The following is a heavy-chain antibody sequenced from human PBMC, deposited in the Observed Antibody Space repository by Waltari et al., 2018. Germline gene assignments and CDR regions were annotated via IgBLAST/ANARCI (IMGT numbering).Heavy chain of an antibody. J-gene: IGHJ2*01. CDR2: IIPIFGTA. D-gene: IGHD4-17*01. V-gene: IGHV1-69*08. Sequence: QVQLVQSGAEVKKPGSSVKVSCKASGGTFSSYAISWVRQAPGQGLEWMGRIIPIFGTANYAQKFQGRVTITADKSTSTAYMELSSLRSEDTAVYYCASLGHDYGDYHVRYFDLWGRGTLVTVSS. CDR3: ASLGHDYGDYHVRYFDL. CDR1: GGTFSSYA.